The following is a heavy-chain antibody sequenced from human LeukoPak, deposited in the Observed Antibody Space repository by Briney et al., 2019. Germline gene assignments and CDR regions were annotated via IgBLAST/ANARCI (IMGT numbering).Heavy chain of an antibody. Sequence: ASVKVSCKASGGIFSSYAISWVRQAPGQGLEWMGGIIPIFGTPNYAQKFQGRVTITADESTSTAYMELSSLTSEDTAVYYCARVSLGYCSGGTCYFQDHWGQGTLVTVSS. CDR2: IIPIFGTP. J-gene: IGHJ4*02. CDR1: GGIFSSYA. D-gene: IGHD2-15*01. V-gene: IGHV1-69*13. CDR3: ARVSLGYCSGGTCYFQDH.